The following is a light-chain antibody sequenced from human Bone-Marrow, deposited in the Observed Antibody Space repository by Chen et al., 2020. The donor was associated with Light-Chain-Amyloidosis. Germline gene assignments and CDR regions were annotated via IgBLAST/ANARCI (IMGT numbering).Light chain of an antibody. CDR1: DLPTKY. V-gene: IGLV3-25*03. J-gene: IGLJ2*01. CDR2: RDT. CDR3: QSADSSGTYEVI. Sequence: SYELTQPPSVSVSPGQTARITCSGDDLPTKYAYWYQQKPGQAPVRVIHRDTERPSGISERLSGSSSGTTATLTISGVQAEDEADYHCQSADSSGTYEVIFGGGTKLTVL.